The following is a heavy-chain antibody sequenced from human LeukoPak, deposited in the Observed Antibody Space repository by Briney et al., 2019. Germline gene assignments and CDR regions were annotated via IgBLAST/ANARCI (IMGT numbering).Heavy chain of an antibody. Sequence: GGSLRLSCATSGFTFSSYAMNWVRQAPGKGLDWVSSISSSSSYIYYADSVKGRFTISRDNAKNSLYLQMNSLRAEDTAVYYCARDRFVNGGSYYFDYWGQGTLVTVSS. CDR3: ARDRFVNGGSYYFDY. V-gene: IGHV3-21*01. CDR1: GFTFSSYA. CDR2: ISSSSSYI. J-gene: IGHJ4*02. D-gene: IGHD1-26*01.